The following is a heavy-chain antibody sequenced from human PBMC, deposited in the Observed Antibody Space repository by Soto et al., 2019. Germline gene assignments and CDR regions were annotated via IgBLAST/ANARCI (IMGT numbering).Heavy chain of an antibody. CDR3: ARDRGAWYFDL. CDR2: ISSSSSTI. CDR1: GFTFSSYS. D-gene: IGHD3-10*01. J-gene: IGHJ2*01. Sequence: EVQLVESGGGLVQPGGSLRLSCVASGFTFSSYSMNWVRQAPGKGLEWVSYISSSSSTIYYADSVKGRFTISRDNAKNSLYLQMNSLRAEDTAVYYCARDRGAWYFDLWGRGTLVTVSS. V-gene: IGHV3-48*01.